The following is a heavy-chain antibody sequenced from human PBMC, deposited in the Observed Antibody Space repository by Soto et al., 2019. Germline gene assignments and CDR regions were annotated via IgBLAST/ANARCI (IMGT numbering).Heavy chain of an antibody. V-gene: IGHV4-34*01. CDR2: INHSGST. D-gene: IGHD2-8*02. CDR3: ARDKITGLFDY. J-gene: IGHJ4*02. CDR1: GGSFSGYY. Sequence: SETLSLTCAVYGGSFSGYYWTWIRQPPGTGLEWLGEINHSGSTNYNPSLKSRVTISVDTSKNQFSLKLTSVTAPDTAVYYCARDKITGLFDYWGQGTLVAAPQ.